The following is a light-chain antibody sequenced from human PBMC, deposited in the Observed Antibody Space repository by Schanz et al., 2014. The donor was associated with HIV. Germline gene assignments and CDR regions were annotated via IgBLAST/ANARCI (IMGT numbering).Light chain of an antibody. V-gene: IGKV1-39*01. CDR2: AAS. CDR3: QQSYSTPIT. J-gene: IGKJ5*01. CDR1: QSISFY. Sequence: DIQMTQSPSSLSASVGDRVTITCRASQSISFYLNWYQQKPGKAPELLIYAASSLQSGVPSRFSGSGSGTDFALTISSLQPEDFATYYGQQSYSTPITFGQGTRLEIK.